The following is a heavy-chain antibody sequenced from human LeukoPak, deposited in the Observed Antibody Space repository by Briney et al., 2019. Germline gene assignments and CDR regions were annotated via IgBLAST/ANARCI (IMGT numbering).Heavy chain of an antibody. Sequence: SETLSLTCAVYGGSPSGYYWSWIRQPPGKGLEWIGEINHSGSTNYNPSLKSRVTISVDTSKNQFSLKLSSVTAADTAVYYCARRITMIVVVRGYFDYWGQGTLVTVSS. CDR1: GGSPSGYY. CDR3: ARRITMIVVVRGYFDY. J-gene: IGHJ4*02. D-gene: IGHD3-22*01. CDR2: INHSGST. V-gene: IGHV4-34*01.